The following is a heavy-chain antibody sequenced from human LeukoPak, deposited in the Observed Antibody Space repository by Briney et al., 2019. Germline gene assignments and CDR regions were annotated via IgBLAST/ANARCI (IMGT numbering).Heavy chain of an antibody. D-gene: IGHD2-15*01. CDR2: TYFRSKWYN. CDR3: TRGIPFGGYFFDY. Sequence: SQTLPLTCAISGDSVSSNSGAWNWIRQSPSRGLEWLGRTYFRSKWYNDYALSVKSRITIIPDTSKNQFSLQLNSVAPEDTAVYYCTRGIPFGGYFFDYWGQGTLVTVSS. V-gene: IGHV6-1*01. CDR1: GDSVSSNSGA. J-gene: IGHJ4*02.